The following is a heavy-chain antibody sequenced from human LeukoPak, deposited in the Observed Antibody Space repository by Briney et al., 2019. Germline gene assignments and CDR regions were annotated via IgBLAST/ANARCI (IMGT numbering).Heavy chain of an antibody. CDR1: GGTFSSYA. J-gene: IGHJ4*02. D-gene: IGHD2-2*01. V-gene: IGHV1-69*13. CDR2: IIPIFGTA. Sequence: GALVKVSCKASGGTFSSYAISWVRQAPGQGLEWMGGIIPIFGTANYAQKFQGRVTITADESTSTAYMELSSLRSEDTAVYYCARDCSSTSCYEYWGQGTLVTVSS. CDR3: ARDCSSTSCYEY.